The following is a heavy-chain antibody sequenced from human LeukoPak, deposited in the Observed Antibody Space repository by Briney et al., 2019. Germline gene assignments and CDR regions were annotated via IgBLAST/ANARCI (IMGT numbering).Heavy chain of an antibody. CDR1: GYTLTELS. CDR2: FDPEDGET. Sequence: ASVKVSCKVSGYTLTELSMHWVRQAPGKGLEWMGGFDPEDGETIYAQKFQGRVTMTEDTSTDTAYMELSSLRSEDTAVYYCATSSADIVVVVAGIPYYYGMDVWGQGTTVTVSS. CDR3: ATSSADIVVVVAGIPYYYGMDV. D-gene: IGHD2-15*01. J-gene: IGHJ6*02. V-gene: IGHV1-24*01.